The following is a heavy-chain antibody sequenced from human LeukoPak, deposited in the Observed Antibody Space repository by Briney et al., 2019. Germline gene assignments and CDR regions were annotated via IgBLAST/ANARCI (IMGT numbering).Heavy chain of an antibody. Sequence: GESLKFSCKGSGYNFTNFWIGWVRQLPGKGLEWMGIIYPGDSDPRYSPSFQGQVTISADMSISTAFLQWSSLKASDTAMYYCARHDRVYYDIFGLDYWGQGTLVTVSS. J-gene: IGHJ4*02. CDR3: ARHDRVYYDIFGLDY. D-gene: IGHD3-9*01. CDR2: IYPGDSDP. CDR1: GYNFTNFW. V-gene: IGHV5-51*01.